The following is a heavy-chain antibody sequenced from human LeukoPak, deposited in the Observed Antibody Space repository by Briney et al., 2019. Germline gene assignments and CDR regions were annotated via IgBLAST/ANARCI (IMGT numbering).Heavy chain of an antibody. CDR2: IRYDGSNK. CDR1: GFTFSSYG. V-gene: IGHV3-30*02. J-gene: IGHJ3*02. D-gene: IGHD2-2*01. CDR3: AKERYCSSTSCYGDDAFDI. Sequence: GGSLRLSCAASGFTFSSYGMHWVRQAPGKGLEWVAFIRYDGSNKYYADSVKGRFPISRDNSKNTLYLQMNSLRAEDTAVYYCAKERYCSSTSCYGDDAFDIWGQGTMVTVSS.